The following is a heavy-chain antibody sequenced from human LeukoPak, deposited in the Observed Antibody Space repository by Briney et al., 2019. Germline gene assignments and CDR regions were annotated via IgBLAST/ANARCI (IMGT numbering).Heavy chain of an antibody. CDR2: ISYDGSNK. D-gene: IGHD3-22*01. V-gene: IGHV3-30*04. J-gene: IGHJ4*02. CDR3: ARDPDLYSSSPKYDY. Sequence: PGRSLRPSCAASGFTFSSYAMHWVRQAPGKGLEWVAVISYDGSNKYDADSVKGRFTISRDNSKNTLYLQMNSLRAEDTAVYYCARDPDLYSSSPKYDYWGQGTLVTVSS. CDR1: GFTFSSYA.